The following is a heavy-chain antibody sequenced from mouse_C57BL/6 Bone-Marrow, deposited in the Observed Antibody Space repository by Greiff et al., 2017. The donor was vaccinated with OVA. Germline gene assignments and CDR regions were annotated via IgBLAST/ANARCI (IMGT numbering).Heavy chain of an antibody. CDR1: GFNIKNTY. V-gene: IGHV14-3*01. CDR3: AGWLLRGTDY. Sequence: EVKVVESVAELVRPGASVKLSCTASGFNIKNTYMHWVKQRPEQGLEWIGRIDPANGNTKYAPKFQGKATITADTSSNPAYLQLSSLTSEDTAIYYGAGWLLRGTDYWGQGTTLTVSS. J-gene: IGHJ2*01. CDR2: IDPANGNT. D-gene: IGHD2-3*01.